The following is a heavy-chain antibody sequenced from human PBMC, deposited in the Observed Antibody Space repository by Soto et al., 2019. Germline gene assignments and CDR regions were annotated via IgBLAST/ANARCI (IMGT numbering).Heavy chain of an antibody. J-gene: IGHJ5*02. CDR2: IVVGSGNT. CDR3: AAVPTILDSP. D-gene: IGHD3-3*01. Sequence: SVEVSCEESGVGFTSCSVQWVRQARGQRLEWIGWIVVGSGNTNYAQKFQERVTITRDMSTSTAYMELSSLRSEDTAVYYCAAVPTILDSPWGQGTLVTVSS. V-gene: IGHV1-58*01. CDR1: GVGFTSCS.